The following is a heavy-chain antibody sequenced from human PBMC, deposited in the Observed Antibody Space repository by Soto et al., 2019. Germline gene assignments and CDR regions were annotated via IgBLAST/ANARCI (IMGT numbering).Heavy chain of an antibody. CDR1: GGSISSSSYY. CDR2: IYYSGST. J-gene: IGHJ4*02. V-gene: IGHV4-39*07. D-gene: IGHD3-10*01. CDR3: ARGSRYYGSGSYYNPHYFDY. Sequence: SETLSLTCTVSGGSISSSSYYWGWIRQPPGKGLEWIGSIYYSGSTNYNPSLKSRVTISVDTSKNQFSLKLSSVTAADTAVYYCARGSRYYGSGSYYNPHYFDYWGQGTLVTV.